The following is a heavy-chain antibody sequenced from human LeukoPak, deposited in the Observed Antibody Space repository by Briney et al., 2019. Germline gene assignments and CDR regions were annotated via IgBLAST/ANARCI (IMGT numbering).Heavy chain of an antibody. Sequence: PSETLSLTCTVSGGSVSSYYWNWIRQPPGKGLEWIGYIYYTGSTNYNPSLKSRVTISVDTSKNQFSLKLSSVTAADTAVYYCARANFNLVPVNWFDPWGQGTLVTVSS. D-gene: IGHD2-2*01. CDR2: IYYTGST. V-gene: IGHV4-59*02. J-gene: IGHJ5*02. CDR3: ARANFNLVPVNWFDP. CDR1: GGSVSSYY.